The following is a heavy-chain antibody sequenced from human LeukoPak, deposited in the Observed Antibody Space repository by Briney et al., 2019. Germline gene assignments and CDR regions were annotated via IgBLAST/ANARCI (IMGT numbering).Heavy chain of an antibody. D-gene: IGHD2-2*01. V-gene: IGHV3-74*01. CDR2: INSDGSST. CDR1: GFTFRNYW. Sequence: PGGSLRLSCAASGFTFRNYWMHWVRQAPGKGLVWVSRINSDGSSTTYADSVKGRFTISRDNAKNTLYLQMNSLRAEDTAVYFCARDNYASSQLGYWGQGTLVTVSS. J-gene: IGHJ4*02. CDR3: ARDNYASSQLGY.